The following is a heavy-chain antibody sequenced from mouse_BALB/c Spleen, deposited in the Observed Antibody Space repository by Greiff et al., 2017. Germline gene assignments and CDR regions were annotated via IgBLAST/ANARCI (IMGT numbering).Heavy chain of an antibody. D-gene: IGHD2-3*01. CDR2: IWAGGST. CDR1: GFSLTSYG. CDR3: ARDRDDGYYEAY. J-gene: IGHJ3*01. Sequence: QVQLKESGPGLVAPSQSLSITCTVSGFSLTSYGVHWVRQPPGKGLEWLGVIWAGGSTNYNSALMSRLSISKDNSKSQVFLKMNSLQTDDTAMYYCARDRDDGYYEAYWGQGTLVTVSA. V-gene: IGHV2-9*02.